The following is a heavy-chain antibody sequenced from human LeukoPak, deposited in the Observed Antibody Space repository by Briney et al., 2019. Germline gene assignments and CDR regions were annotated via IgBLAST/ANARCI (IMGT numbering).Heavy chain of an antibody. CDR1: GFTFSSYS. CDR2: ISSSSSTI. J-gene: IGHJ6*02. Sequence: PGGSLRLSCAASGFTFSSYSMNWVRQAPGKGLDWVSYISSSSSTIYYADSVKGRFTISRDNAKNSLYLQMNSLRAEDTAVYYCARECFSCGDWHHYYGMDVWGQGTTVTVSS. V-gene: IGHV3-48*01. CDR3: ARECFSCGDWHHYYGMDV. D-gene: IGHD2-21*02.